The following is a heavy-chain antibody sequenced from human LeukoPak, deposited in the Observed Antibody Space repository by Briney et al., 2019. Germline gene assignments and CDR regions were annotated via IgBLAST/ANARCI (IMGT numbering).Heavy chain of an antibody. CDR3: ARESPPRYDILTGYHYYYYMDV. CDR1: GYTFTGYY. J-gene: IGHJ6*03. D-gene: IGHD3-9*01. V-gene: IGHV1-2*02. CDR2: INPNSGGT. Sequence: ASVKVSCKASGYTFTGYYMHWVRQAPGQGLEWMGWINPNSGGTNYAQKFQGRVTMTRDTSISTAYMELSRLRSDDTAVYYCARESPPRYDILTGYHYYYYMDVWGKGTTVTVSS.